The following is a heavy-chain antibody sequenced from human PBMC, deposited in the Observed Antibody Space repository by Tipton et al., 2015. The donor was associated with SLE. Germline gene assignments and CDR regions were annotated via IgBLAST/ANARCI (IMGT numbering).Heavy chain of an antibody. CDR1: GFTFSSYG. CDR3: TTGYKYYFDY. Sequence: SLRLSCAASGFTFSSYGIHWVRQAPGKGLEWVGRIKSKTDGGTTDYAAPVKGRFTISRDDSKNTLYLQMNSLKTEDTAVYYCTTGYKYYFDYWGQGTLVTVSS. CDR2: IKSKTDGGTT. V-gene: IGHV3-15*01. D-gene: IGHD3-10*01. J-gene: IGHJ4*02.